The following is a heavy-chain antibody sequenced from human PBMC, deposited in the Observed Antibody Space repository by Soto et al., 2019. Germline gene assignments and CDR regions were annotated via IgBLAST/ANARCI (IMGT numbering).Heavy chain of an antibody. CDR3: ARGVAVDILTRFYGMDV. CDR2: ISSSGSTI. J-gene: IGHJ6*02. Sequence: LRLSFAASGFTFSDYYMSWIRQAPGKGLEWVSYISSSGSTIYYADSVKGRFTISRDNAKNSLYLQMNSLRAEDTAVYYCARGVAVDILTRFYGMDVWGQGTTVTVSS. D-gene: IGHD3-9*01. CDR1: GFTFSDYY. V-gene: IGHV3-11*01.